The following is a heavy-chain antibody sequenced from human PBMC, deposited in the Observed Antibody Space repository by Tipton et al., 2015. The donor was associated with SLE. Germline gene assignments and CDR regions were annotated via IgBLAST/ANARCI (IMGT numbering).Heavy chain of an antibody. CDR3: ARQVGGNKFSANWFDL. CDR1: GGSISGHY. J-gene: IGHJ5*01. Sequence: TLSLTCTVSGGSISGHYWSWIRQPPGKGLEWIGYIYYTGTTHFNPSLDSRATMSVDTSQNQFSLKVNSVTAADTAVYFCARQVGGNKFSANWFDLWGQGTLVTVSS. CDR2: IYYTGTT. D-gene: IGHD3-16*01. V-gene: IGHV4-59*08.